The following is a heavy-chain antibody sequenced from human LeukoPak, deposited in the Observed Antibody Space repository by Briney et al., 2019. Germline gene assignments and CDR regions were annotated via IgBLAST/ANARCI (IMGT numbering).Heavy chain of an antibody. Sequence: GGSLRLSCAASGFTFSSSAMSWFRQAPGKGLEWVSVIYSGGSTYYADSVKGRFTISRDNSKNTLYLQMNSLRAEDTAVYYCTRDHYDSSGYYFDYWGQGTLVTVSS. J-gene: IGHJ4*02. D-gene: IGHD3-22*01. CDR2: IYSGGST. CDR1: GFTFSSSA. CDR3: TRDHYDSSGYYFDY. V-gene: IGHV3-53*01.